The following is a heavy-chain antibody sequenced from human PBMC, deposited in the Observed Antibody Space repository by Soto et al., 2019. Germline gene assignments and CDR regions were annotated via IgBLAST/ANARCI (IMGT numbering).Heavy chain of an antibody. Sequence: EVQLVESGGGLVQPGGSLRLSCAASGFTFSNYWMYWVRQAPGKGLVWVSRVNNDGTDTTHADSVKGRFTISRDNAENTLYLQWSILRAEYTAVYYCARGGLQPALDVWGQGSTVTVYS. CDR2: VNNDGTDT. V-gene: IGHV3-74*03. CDR3: ARGGLQPALDV. J-gene: IGHJ6*02. D-gene: IGHD6-13*01. CDR1: GFTFSNYW.